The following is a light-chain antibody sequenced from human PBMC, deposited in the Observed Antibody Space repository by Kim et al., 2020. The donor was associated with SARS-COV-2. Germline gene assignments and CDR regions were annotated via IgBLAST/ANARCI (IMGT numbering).Light chain of an antibody. CDR2: SAS. Sequence: IVMTQSPATLSVSPGERATLSCRASQSVSSNFAWYHQKPGQPPRLLIFSASTRATGIPARFSGSGSGTEFTLTISSLQSEDFAIYYCQQFNNWPRTFGPGTKVDIK. CDR3: QQFNNWPRT. J-gene: IGKJ3*01. CDR1: QSVSSN. V-gene: IGKV3-15*01.